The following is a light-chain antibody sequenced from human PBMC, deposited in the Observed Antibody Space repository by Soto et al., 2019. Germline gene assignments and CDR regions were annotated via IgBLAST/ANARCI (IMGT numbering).Light chain of an antibody. J-gene: IGLJ1*01. CDR2: DVS. CDR1: SSDVGGYNY. Sequence: QSALTQPASVSGSPGQSITISCTGTSSDVGGYNYVSWYQQHPGKAPKVMIYDVSNRPSGFSNRFSGSKSGNTASLTISGLQSEDEADYYCSSYTSSSTLFVFGTGTKVTVL. V-gene: IGLV2-14*01. CDR3: SSYTSSSTLFV.